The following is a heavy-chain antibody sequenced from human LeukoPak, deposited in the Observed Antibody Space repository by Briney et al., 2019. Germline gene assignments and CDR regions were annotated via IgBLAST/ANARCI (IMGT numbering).Heavy chain of an antibody. Sequence: SVKVSCKASGGTFSSYAISWVRQAPGQGLEWMGRTIPILGIANYAQKFQGRVTITADKSTSTAYMELSSLRSEDTAVYYCARGLSGVRSGRYYFDYWGQGTLVTVSS. V-gene: IGHV1-69*04. J-gene: IGHJ4*02. CDR1: GGTFSSYA. CDR3: ARGLSGVRSGRYYFDY. CDR2: TIPILGIA. D-gene: IGHD6-19*01.